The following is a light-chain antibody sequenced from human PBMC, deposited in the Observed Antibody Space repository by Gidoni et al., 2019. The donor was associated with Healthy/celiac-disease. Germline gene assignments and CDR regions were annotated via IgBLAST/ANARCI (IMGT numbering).Light chain of an antibody. CDR1: SSDVGGYNY. CDR2: DVS. Sequence: LTQPASVSGSPGQSITISCTGTSSDVGGYNYVSWYQQHPGKAPKLMIYDVSNRPSGVSNRFSGSKSGNTASLTISGLQAEDEADYYCSSYTSSSTRVFGGGTKLTVL. CDR3: SSYTSSSTRV. J-gene: IGLJ2*01. V-gene: IGLV2-14*01.